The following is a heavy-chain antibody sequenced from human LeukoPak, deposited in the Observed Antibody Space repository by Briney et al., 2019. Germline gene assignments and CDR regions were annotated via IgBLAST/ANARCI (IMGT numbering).Heavy chain of an antibody. CDR2: ISYSGSP. V-gene: IGHV3-69-1*01. D-gene: IGHD5-18*01. CDR3: ARRATTERGYSYGLDY. Sequence: GGSLRLSCAASGFIFSPSGMTWVRQAPGKGLEWVSTISYSGSPYYTESVKGRFTISRDNAKNSVYLQMNSLRAEDTAVYYCARRATTERGYSYGLDYWGQGTLVTVSS. J-gene: IGHJ4*02. CDR1: GFIFSPSG.